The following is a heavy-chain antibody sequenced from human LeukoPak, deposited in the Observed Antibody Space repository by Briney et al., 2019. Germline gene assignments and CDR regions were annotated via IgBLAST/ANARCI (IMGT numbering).Heavy chain of an antibody. CDR2: IDKSSDPI. J-gene: IGHJ4*02. D-gene: IGHD1-1*01. CDR3: ADNLSR. V-gene: IGHV3-48*04. CDR1: GMTLSVTS. Sequence: GGSLRLSCAASGMTLSVTSMNWVRQAPGKGLEWISHIDKSSDPIYYADSVKGRFTISRDIARNSLFLQMNSLRVEDTAVYFCADNLSRWGQGTLVTVSS.